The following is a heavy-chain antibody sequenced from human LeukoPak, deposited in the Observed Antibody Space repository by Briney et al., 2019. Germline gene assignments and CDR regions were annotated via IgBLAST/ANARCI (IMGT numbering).Heavy chain of an antibody. CDR1: GGSFSGYY. D-gene: IGHD3-10*01. CDR2: INHSGST. Sequence: SETLSLTCAVYGGSFSGYYWSWIRQPPGKGLEWIGEINHSGSTNYNPSPKSRVTISVDTSKNQFSLKLSSVTAADTAVYYCARGSMILGDYYGSGSYGYYFDYWGQGTLVTVSS. J-gene: IGHJ4*02. V-gene: IGHV4-34*01. CDR3: ARGSMILGDYYGSGSYGYYFDY.